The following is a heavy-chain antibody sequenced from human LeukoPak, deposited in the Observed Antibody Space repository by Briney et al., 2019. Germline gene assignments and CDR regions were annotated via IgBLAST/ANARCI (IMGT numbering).Heavy chain of an antibody. CDR2: IYYSGST. J-gene: IGHJ3*02. CDR1: GGSISSGGYY. V-gene: IGHV4-31*03. D-gene: IGHD3-22*01. CDR3: ARDYDSSGSTRGDAFDI. Sequence: SQTLSLTCTVSGGSISSGGYYWSWIRQHPGKGLEWIGYIYYSGSTYYNPSLKSRVTISVDTSKNQFSLKLSSVTAADTAVYYCARDYDSSGSTRGDAFDIWGQGTMVTVSS.